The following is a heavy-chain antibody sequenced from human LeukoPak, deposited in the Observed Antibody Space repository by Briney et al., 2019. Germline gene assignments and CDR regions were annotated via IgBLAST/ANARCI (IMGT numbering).Heavy chain of an antibody. CDR3: AKDPFHWGTIYFDY. CDR2: ISGSGDNT. V-gene: IGHV3-23*01. Sequence: GGSLRLSCAASGFTFNSYAMSWVRQAPGKGLEWVSSISGSGDNTFYADSVKGRFTISRDNSKSTLYLQINSLRAEDTAVHYCAKDPFHWGTIYFDYWGQGTLVTVSS. J-gene: IGHJ4*02. CDR1: GFTFNSYA. D-gene: IGHD7-27*01.